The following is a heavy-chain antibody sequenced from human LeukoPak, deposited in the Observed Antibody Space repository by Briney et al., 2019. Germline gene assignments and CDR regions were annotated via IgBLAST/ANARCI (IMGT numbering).Heavy chain of an antibody. CDR1: GYTFTGYY. D-gene: IGHD1-1*01. V-gene: IGHV1-2*02. CDR3: ARVQLERRKHYYYYYMDV. Sequence: ASVKVSCKASGYTFTGYYMHWVRQAPGQGLEWMGWINPNTGGTNYAQRFQGRVTMTRDTTISTAYMELSRLTSDDTAVYYCARVQLERRKHYYYYYMDVWGKGTTVTVSS. CDR2: INPNTGGT. J-gene: IGHJ6*03.